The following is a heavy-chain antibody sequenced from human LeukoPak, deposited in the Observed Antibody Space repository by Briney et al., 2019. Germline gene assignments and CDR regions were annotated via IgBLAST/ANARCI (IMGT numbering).Heavy chain of an antibody. CDR1: GYTFTSYG. D-gene: IGHD1-26*01. CDR2: INPNSGGT. V-gene: IGHV1-2*06. J-gene: IGHJ6*02. CDR3: ARDKAWELRNYYYYGMDV. Sequence: EASVTVSCKASGYTFTSYGISWVRQAPGQGLEWMGRINPNSGGTNYAQKFQGRVTMTRDTSISTAYMELSRLRSDDTAVYYCARDKAWELRNYYYYGMDVWGQGTTVTVSS.